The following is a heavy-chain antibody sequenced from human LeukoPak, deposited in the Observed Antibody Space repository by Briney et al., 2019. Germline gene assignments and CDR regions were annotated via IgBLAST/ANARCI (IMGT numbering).Heavy chain of an antibody. D-gene: IGHD6-13*01. CDR1: GFTFSGYA. J-gene: IGHJ4*02. CDR2: ITAGGDST. Sequence: GGSLRLSCAASGFTFSGYAMSWVRLAPEEGLEWVSAITAGGDSTYYAESVKGRFTISRDNLKNMVFLQMSTLRAEDTAIYYCAKSHASIWNVYDYWGQGTLVTVSS. V-gene: IGHV3-23*01. CDR3: AKSHASIWNVYDY.